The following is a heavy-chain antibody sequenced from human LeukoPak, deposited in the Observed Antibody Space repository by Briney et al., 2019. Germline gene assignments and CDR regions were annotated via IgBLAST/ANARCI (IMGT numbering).Heavy chain of an antibody. CDR3: AKDTWVATVYTIFDH. Sequence: GGSLRLSCAPSGFTFSSYAMSGAPHAPGKGREWVSAICGSGGSTYYADSVKGRFTICRDNSKNTLYLQMNSLRAEDTAVYYCAKDTWVATVYTIFDHWGQGTLVTVSS. CDR2: ICGSGGST. CDR1: GFTFSSYA. V-gene: IGHV3-23*01. J-gene: IGHJ4*02. D-gene: IGHD5-12*01.